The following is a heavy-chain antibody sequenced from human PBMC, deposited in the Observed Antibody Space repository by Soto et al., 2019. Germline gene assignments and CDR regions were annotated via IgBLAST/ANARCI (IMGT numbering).Heavy chain of an antibody. V-gene: IGHV3-23*01. CDR1: GFTFSSYA. CDR3: AKDRYYDSSGYQDAFDI. J-gene: IGHJ3*02. Sequence: EVQLLESGGGLVQPGGSLRLSCEASGFTFSSYAMSWVRQAPGKGLEWVSAISGSGGSTYYADSVKGRFTISRDNSKNTLYLQVNSLRAEDTAVYYCAKDRYYDSSGYQDAFDIWGQGTMVTVSS. CDR2: ISGSGGST. D-gene: IGHD3-22*01.